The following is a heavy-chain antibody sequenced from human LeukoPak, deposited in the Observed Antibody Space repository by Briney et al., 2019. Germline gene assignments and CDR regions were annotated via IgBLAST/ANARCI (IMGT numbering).Heavy chain of an antibody. Sequence: PGGSLRLSCAASGFTFSSNGMIWVRQAPGKGLEWVSSITSDNYVFYADSLKGRFTISRDNAKNSLYLQMNSLTAEDTAVYYCARSPGGYYYYYMDVWGRGTTVTVSS. CDR1: GFTFSSNG. D-gene: IGHD3-10*01. CDR2: ITSDNYV. J-gene: IGHJ6*03. V-gene: IGHV3-21*01. CDR3: ARSPGGYYYYYMDV.